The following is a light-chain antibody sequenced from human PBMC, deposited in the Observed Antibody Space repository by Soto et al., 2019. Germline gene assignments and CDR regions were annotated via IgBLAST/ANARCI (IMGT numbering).Light chain of an antibody. CDR1: QSVSSSY. Sequence: EIVLTQSPGTLSLSPGERATLSCRASQSVSSSYLAWYQQKPGQAPRLLIYGASSRATGITDRFSGSGSGTDFTLTISRLEPEDFAVHYCQKCGSSPPAFGRGTKVDIK. J-gene: IGKJ1*01. CDR2: GAS. V-gene: IGKV3-20*01. CDR3: QKCGSSPPA.